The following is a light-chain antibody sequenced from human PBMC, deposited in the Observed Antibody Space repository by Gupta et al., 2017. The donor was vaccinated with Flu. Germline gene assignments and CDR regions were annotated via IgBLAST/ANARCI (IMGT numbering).Light chain of an antibody. CDR3: AAWDDSLNGHYV. CDR1: SSNIGSKA. Sequence: QSVLAQPPPASRTPGQRVTIPCSGSSSNIGSKAVNWAHEVPGTCHKLLIYGSNHRPSGVRDRFAGSKSCTSASLAIRGLQSEDEADYYCAAWDDSLNGHYVFGTGTKVTVL. V-gene: IGLV1-44*01. CDR2: GSN. J-gene: IGLJ1*01.